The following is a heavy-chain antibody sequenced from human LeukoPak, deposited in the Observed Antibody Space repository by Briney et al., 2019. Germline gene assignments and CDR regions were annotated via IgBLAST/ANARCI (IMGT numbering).Heavy chain of an antibody. CDR1: GGSFSGYY. Sequence: LSLTCAVYGGSFSGYYWSWIRQAPGKGLEWVSYISSSGSTIYYADSVKGRFTISRDNAKNSLYLQMNSLRAEDTAVYYCARSRTISSGSTFDYWGQGTLVTVSS. V-gene: IGHV3-11*01. J-gene: IGHJ4*02. D-gene: IGHD6-19*01. CDR2: ISSSGSTI. CDR3: ARSRTISSGSTFDY.